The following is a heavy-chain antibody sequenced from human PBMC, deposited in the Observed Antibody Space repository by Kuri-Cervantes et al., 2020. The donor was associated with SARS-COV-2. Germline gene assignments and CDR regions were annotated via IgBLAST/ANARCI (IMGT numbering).Heavy chain of an antibody. D-gene: IGHD4-17*01. CDR3: ARTPTLTTYYFDY. Sequence: SVKVSCNASGGTFSSYAISWVRQAPGQGLEWGGRIIPILGTANYAQKFQGRVTITADKSTSTVYMELSSLRSEDTAVHYCARTPTLTTYYFDYWGQGTLVTVSS. CDR1: GGTFSSYA. CDR2: IIPILGTA. V-gene: IGHV1-69*04. J-gene: IGHJ4*02.